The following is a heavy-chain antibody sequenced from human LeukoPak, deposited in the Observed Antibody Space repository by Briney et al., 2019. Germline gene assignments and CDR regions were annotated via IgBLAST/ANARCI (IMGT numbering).Heavy chain of an antibody. J-gene: IGHJ4*02. D-gene: IGHD3-16*02. CDR3: ARAFQSLGGLSSPDY. Sequence: ASVKVSCKASGYTFTNYAMNLVRQAPGQGLEWMGWIHPSTGNPAYAQGFTGRFVFSLDTSVSTTYMERSSLKAEDTAVYFCARAFQSLGGLSSPDYWGQGTLVTVSS. V-gene: IGHV7-4-1*02. CDR1: GYTFTNYA. CDR2: IHPSTGNP.